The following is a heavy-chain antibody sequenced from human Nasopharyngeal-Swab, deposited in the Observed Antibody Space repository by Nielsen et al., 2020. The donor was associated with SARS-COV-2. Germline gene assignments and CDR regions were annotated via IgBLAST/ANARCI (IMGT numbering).Heavy chain of an antibody. CDR3: ARVRPGEVWLYFFDY. CDR2: IIPIFGSA. CDR1: GYTFTSYA. J-gene: IGHJ4*02. Sequence: SVKVSCKASGYTFTSYAISWVRQAPGQGLEWMGGIIPIFGSANYAQKFQGRVTITADESTSTAYMELSSLRSEDTAVYYCARVRPGEVWLYFFDYWGQGTLVTVSS. D-gene: IGHD3-16*01. V-gene: IGHV1-69*13.